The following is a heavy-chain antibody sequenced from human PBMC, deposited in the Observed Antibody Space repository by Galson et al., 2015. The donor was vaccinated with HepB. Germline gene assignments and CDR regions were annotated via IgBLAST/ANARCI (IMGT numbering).Heavy chain of an antibody. D-gene: IGHD1-26*01. V-gene: IGHV1-2*06. J-gene: IGHJ6*02. CDR3: ARARRGSYYYYYYGMDV. CDR1: GYTFTGYY. CDR2: INPNSGGT. Sequence: SVKVSCKASGYTFTGYYMHWVRQAPGQGLEWMGRINPNSGGTNYAQKFQGRVTMTRDTSISTAYMELSRLRSDDTAVYYCARARRGSYYYYYYGMDVWGQGTTVTVSS.